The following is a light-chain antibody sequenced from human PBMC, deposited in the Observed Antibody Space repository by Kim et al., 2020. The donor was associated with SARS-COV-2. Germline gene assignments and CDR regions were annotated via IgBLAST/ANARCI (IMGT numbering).Light chain of an antibody. J-gene: IGLJ2*01. Sequence: QAVVTQEPSLTVSPGGTVTLTCGSSTGTVISTHYPYWFQQKPGQAPRTLIYDTDNKHSWTPARFSGSLLGGKAALTLSGAQPEDEAEYYCYYSGVRIFGGGTQLTVL. CDR2: DTD. CDR1: TGTVISTHY. CDR3: YYSGVRI. V-gene: IGLV7-46*01.